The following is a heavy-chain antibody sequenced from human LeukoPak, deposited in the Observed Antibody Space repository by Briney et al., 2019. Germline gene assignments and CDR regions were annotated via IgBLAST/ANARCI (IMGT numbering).Heavy chain of an antibody. CDR3: AKPISGGLAVTADWFHP. CDR2: INANSIST. V-gene: IGHV3-23*01. Sequence: GGSLRLSCAASGFTFSSYSMNWVRQPPGKGLEWVSTINANSISTSYAASVRGRFTISRDNSKNTLYLQLNTLRADDTATYYCAKPISGGLAVTADWFHPWGQGTLVVVSS. CDR1: GFTFSSYS. D-gene: IGHD6-19*01. J-gene: IGHJ5*01.